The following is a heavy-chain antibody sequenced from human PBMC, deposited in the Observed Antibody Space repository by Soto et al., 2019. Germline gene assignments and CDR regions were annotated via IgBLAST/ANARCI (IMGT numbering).Heavy chain of an antibody. Sequence: SVGSLRLSCEASGFTFNTYSMHWVRQPPGKGLEWLAAIWYDGTQKYYADSVKGRFIISRDNSKKTLYLEMNSLRAEDTAVYYCARAGGTTVTGLWHFDSWGQGTLVTVSS. CDR2: IWYDGTQK. V-gene: IGHV3-33*01. CDR1: GFTFNTYS. J-gene: IGHJ4*02. CDR3: ARAGGTTVTGLWHFDS. D-gene: IGHD4-17*01.